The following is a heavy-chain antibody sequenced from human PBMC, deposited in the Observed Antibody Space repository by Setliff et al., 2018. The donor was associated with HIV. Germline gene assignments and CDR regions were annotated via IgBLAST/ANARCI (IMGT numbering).Heavy chain of an antibody. CDR1: GGSISSSSYY. J-gene: IGHJ6*03. CDR3: ARAAADHYYYYYYMDV. CDR2: IHYSGIT. Sequence: SETLSLTCTVSGGSISSSSYYWGWIRQPPGKGLEWIGNIHYSGITSYNPSLERRVTISVDTSKSQFSLKLTSVTPEDTAVYYCARAAADHYYYYYYMDVWGKGTTVTVSS. V-gene: IGHV4-61*05. D-gene: IGHD6-13*01.